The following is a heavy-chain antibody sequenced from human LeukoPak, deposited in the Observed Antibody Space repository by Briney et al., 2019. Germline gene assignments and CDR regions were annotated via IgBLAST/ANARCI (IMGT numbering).Heavy chain of an antibody. CDR2: ISGNGVKT. D-gene: IGHD2-2*01. CDR3: ARGSPVVVPAAGLS. Sequence: AGGSLRLSCAASGFTFNNYAMAWVRQAPGKGLECVSSISGNGVKTYYADSVKGRFTISRDNAKNSLYLQMNSLRAEDPAVYYCARGSPVVVPAAGLSWGQGTLVTVSS. J-gene: IGHJ4*02. CDR1: GFTFNNYA. V-gene: IGHV3-23*01.